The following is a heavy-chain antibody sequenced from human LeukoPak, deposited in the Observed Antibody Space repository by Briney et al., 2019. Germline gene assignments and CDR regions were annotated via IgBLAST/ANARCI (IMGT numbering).Heavy chain of an antibody. CDR1: GYTFTSYY. D-gene: IGHD5-18*01. CDR3: ARDDTAMATGSTFDY. Sequence: ASVKVSCKASGYTFTSYYMHWVRQAPGQGLEWMGIINPSGGSTSYAQKFQGRVTMTRDTSTSTLYMELSSLRSEDTAVYYCARDDTAMATGSTFDYWGQGTLVTVSS. CDR2: INPSGGST. J-gene: IGHJ4*02. V-gene: IGHV1-46*01.